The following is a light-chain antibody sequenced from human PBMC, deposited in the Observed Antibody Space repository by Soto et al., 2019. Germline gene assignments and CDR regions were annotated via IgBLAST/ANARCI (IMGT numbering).Light chain of an antibody. CDR1: QSISYN. Sequence: SQSPATVSLYTGERAALSFRASQSISYNVAWYQQKPGQAPRLLIYGAFIRASGIPARFSGSGSGTEFTLTISSLQSEDFAVYYCQPYNAWPPYSFGQ. CDR2: GAF. CDR3: QPYNAWPPYS. J-gene: IGKJ2*01. V-gene: IGKV3D-15*01.